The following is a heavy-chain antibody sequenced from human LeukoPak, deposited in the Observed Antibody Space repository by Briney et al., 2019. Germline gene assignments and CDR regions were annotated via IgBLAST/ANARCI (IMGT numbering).Heavy chain of an antibody. V-gene: IGHV3-20*03. CDR3: ARAQTYGDYLDY. D-gene: IGHD4-17*01. J-gene: IGHJ4*02. Sequence: ADSVKGRFTISRDNAKNSLYLQMNSLRAEDTALYYCARAQTYGDYLDYWGQGTLVTVSS.